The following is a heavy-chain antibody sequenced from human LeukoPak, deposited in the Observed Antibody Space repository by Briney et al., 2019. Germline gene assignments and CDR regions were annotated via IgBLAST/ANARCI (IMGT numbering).Heavy chain of an antibody. Sequence: GGSLRLSCAASGFTFSSYWMHWVRQAPGKGLVWVSRINSDGSSTSYADSVKGRFTISRDNAKNTLYLQLNSLRAEDTAVYYCAGCAGNSCYFDYWGQGTLVIVSS. CDR3: AGCAGNSCYFDY. CDR2: INSDGSST. V-gene: IGHV3-74*01. CDR1: GFTFSSYW. J-gene: IGHJ4*02. D-gene: IGHD1-1*01.